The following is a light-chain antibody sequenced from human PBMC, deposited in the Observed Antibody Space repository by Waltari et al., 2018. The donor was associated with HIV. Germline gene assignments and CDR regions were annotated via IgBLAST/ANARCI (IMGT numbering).Light chain of an antibody. CDR3: QQYYGKFWT. CDR1: QSLFYSGANH. Sequence: DIVMTQFPNSLAVSLGERATLKCRSSQSLFYSGANHLSWYQKKAGQPPRLLIYWASTRETGVPDRFSGSGSGADFTLTITRLQAEDVVSYYCQQYYGKFWTFGQGTKVEI. V-gene: IGKV4-1*01. CDR2: WAS. J-gene: IGKJ1*01.